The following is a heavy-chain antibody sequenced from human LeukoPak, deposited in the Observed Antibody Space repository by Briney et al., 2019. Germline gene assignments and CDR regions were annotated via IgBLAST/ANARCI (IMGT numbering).Heavy chain of an antibody. Sequence: GGSLRLSCAAFGFTFSSKYMSWVRQAPGKGLEWVSAVSASGGATYYRDSVKGRFTVSRDNSKKSVFLQMNSLRADDSAVYYCAKAGWYSAKTYATYDDAYDIWGRGTMVTVSS. J-gene: IGHJ3*02. V-gene: IGHV3-23*01. CDR1: GFTFSSKY. CDR3: AKAGWYSAKTYATYDDAYDI. D-gene: IGHD2-21*01. CDR2: VSASGGAT.